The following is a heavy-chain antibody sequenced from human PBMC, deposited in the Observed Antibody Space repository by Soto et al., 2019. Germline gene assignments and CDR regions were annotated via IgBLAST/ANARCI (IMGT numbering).Heavy chain of an antibody. CDR2: IIPIFGPA. CDR1: GRTFSSHS. J-gene: IGHJ6*02. D-gene: IGHD2-2*01. Sequence: QVQLVQSGAEVKKPGSSVKVSCKSSGRTFSSHSINWVRQAPGQGLEWMGGIIPIFGPANFAKKFQGRVTMTADESTTTAYMELSSLRSEDTAVYYCATGSFTSTGGRIGYHYNAMDVWGQGTTVTVSS. V-gene: IGHV1-69*01. CDR3: ATGSFTSTGGRIGYHYNAMDV.